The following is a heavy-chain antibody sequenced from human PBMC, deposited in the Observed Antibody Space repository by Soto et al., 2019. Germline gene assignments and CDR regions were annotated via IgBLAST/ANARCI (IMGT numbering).Heavy chain of an antibody. V-gene: IGHV4-31*02. CDR2: IHHRRSL. CDR3: ARELPQRQGRNMDV. J-gene: IGHJ6*02. D-gene: IGHD1-1*01. Sequence: WTWIRHRPVEGLEWVGYIHHRRSLYYNPSLESRVSMSVDTSKNQFSLNLSSVTAADTAVYYCARELPQRQGRNMDVWGQGTTVTVSS.